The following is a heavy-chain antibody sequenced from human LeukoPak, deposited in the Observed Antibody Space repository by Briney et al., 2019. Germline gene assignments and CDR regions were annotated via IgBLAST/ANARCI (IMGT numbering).Heavy chain of an antibody. V-gene: IGHV3-30-3*01. D-gene: IGHD4-17*01. CDR3: ARESPSTGFDY. J-gene: IGHJ4*02. Sequence: PGGSLRLSSAASGFTFSSYAMHWVRQAPGKGLEWVAVISYDGSNKYYADSVKGRFTISRDNSKNTLYLQMNSLRAEDTAVYYCARESPSTGFDYWGQGTLVTVSS. CDR1: GFTFSSYA. CDR2: ISYDGSNK.